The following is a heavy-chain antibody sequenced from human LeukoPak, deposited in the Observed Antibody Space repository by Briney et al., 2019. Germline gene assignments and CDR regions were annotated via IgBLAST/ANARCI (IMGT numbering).Heavy chain of an antibody. CDR2: IYYSGST. CDR3: ARLNDAFDI. V-gene: IGHV4-61*08. J-gene: IGHJ3*02. D-gene: IGHD4/OR15-4a*01. Sequence: SETLSLTCTVSGGSISSGGYYWSWIRQPPGKGLEWIGYIYYSGSTNYNPSLKSRVTMSVDTSKNQFSLKLSSVTAADTAVYYCARLNDAFDIWGQGTMVTVSS. CDR1: GGSISSGGYY.